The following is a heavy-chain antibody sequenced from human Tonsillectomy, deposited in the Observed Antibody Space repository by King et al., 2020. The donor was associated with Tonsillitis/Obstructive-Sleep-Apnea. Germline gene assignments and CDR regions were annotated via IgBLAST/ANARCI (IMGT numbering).Heavy chain of an antibody. CDR1: GFTFSSYA. V-gene: IGHV3-23*04. CDR3: AKNPVSSGYSPSNYSYMDV. CDR2: ISGSGGST. J-gene: IGHJ6*03. D-gene: IGHD3-22*01. Sequence: VQLVESGGGLVQPGGSLRLSCAASGFTFSSYAMTWVRQAPGKGLEWVSVISGSGGSTYYADSVKGRFTISRDNSKNTLYLQMNSLRAEDTAVYYCAKNPVSSGYSPSNYSYMDVWGKGTTVTVSS.